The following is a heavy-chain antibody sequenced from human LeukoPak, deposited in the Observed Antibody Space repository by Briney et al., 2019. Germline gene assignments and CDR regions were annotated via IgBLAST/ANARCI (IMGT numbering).Heavy chain of an antibody. CDR1: GFTFSDAW. CDR2: IKSKTDGGTT. D-gene: IGHD2-2*01. CDR3: ARDLVSRQPVDQYYGMDV. V-gene: IGHV3-15*01. Sequence: GGSLRLSCAASGFTFSDAWMTWVRQAPGKGLEWVGRIKSKTDGGTTDYAAPVKGRFTISRDNSKNTLYLQMNSLRAADTAMYYCARDLVSRQPVDQYYGMDVWGQGTTVTVSS. J-gene: IGHJ6*02.